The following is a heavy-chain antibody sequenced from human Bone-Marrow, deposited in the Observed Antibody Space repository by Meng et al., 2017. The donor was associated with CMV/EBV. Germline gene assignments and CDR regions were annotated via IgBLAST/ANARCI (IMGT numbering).Heavy chain of an antibody. V-gene: IGHV5-51*01. CDR2: INPGDSDT. Sequence: KVSCKGSGYSFTTYWIAWVRQMPGKGLEWMGIINPGDSDTRYSPSFQGQVTISADKSISTAYLQWSSLKASDTAMYYCARSATSGSGPNAFDIWGQGTMVTVSS. CDR1: GYSFTTYW. J-gene: IGHJ3*02. CDR3: ARSATSGSGPNAFDI. D-gene: IGHD5-12*01.